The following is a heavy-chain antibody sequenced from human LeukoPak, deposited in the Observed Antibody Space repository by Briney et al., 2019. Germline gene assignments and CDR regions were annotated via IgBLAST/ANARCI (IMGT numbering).Heavy chain of an antibody. D-gene: IGHD3-10*01. J-gene: IGHJ5*02. V-gene: IGHV5-51*01. CDR1: GYSFTSYW. Sequence: GESLKISCKGSGYSFTSYWIGWVRQMPGKGLEWMGINYPGDSDTRYSPSFQGPVTISADKSISTAYLQWSSLKASDTAMYYCARRQRITMVRGVINWFDPWGQGTLVTVSS. CDR3: ARRQRITMVRGVINWFDP. CDR2: NYPGDSDT.